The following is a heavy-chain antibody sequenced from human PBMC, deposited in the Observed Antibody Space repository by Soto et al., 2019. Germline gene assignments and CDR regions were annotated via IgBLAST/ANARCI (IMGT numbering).Heavy chain of an antibody. V-gene: IGHV3-30-3*01. CDR3: ARGSRIWDYDFGGRFYRGAACDY. CDR1: GFTFSSYA. J-gene: IGHJ4*02. CDR2: ISYDGSNK. D-gene: IGHD3-3*01. Sequence: QVQLVESGGGVVQPGRSLRLSCAASGFTFSSYAMHWVRQAPGKGLEWVAVISYDGSNKYYADSVKGRYTISRNNSKNRLYLQMNSQRAEDTAVYYCARGSRIWDYDFGGRFYRGAACDYLGQGTMVTVSS.